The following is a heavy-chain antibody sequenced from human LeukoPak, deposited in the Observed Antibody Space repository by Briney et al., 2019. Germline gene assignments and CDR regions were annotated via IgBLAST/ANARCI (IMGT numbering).Heavy chain of an antibody. CDR3: ARDQEGYGYFDY. Sequence: SETLSLTCAVSGGSISSGGYSWSWIRQPPGKGLEWIGYIYYSGSTYYNPSLKSRVTISVDTSKNQFSLKLSSVTAADTAVYYCARDQEGYGYFDYWGQGTLVTVSS. CDR1: GGSISSGGYS. J-gene: IGHJ4*02. V-gene: IGHV4-30-4*07. D-gene: IGHD4-17*01. CDR2: IYYSGST.